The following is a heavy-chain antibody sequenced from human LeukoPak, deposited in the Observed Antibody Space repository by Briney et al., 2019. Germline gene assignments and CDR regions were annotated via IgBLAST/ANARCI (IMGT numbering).Heavy chain of an antibody. J-gene: IGHJ4*02. D-gene: IGHD3-10*01. CDR3: ARDRYYYYGSGSYYLFDY. CDR2: IYYSGST. CDR1: GGSISSCY. Sequence: PSETLSLTCTVSGGSISSCYWSWIRQPPGKGLEWIGYIYYSGSTNYNPSLKSRVTMSVDTSKNQFSLKLSSVTAADTAVYYCARDRYYYYGSGSYYLFDYWGQGTLVTVSS. V-gene: IGHV4-59*12.